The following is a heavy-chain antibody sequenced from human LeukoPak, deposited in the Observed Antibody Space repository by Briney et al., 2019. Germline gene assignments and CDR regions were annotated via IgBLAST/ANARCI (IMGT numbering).Heavy chain of an antibody. CDR1: GGSISSGSYY. D-gene: IGHD5-18*01. J-gene: IGHJ5*02. CDR3: ARDRRGYSYGCWSDWCDP. CDR2: IYTSGST. Sequence: SETLSLTCTVSGGSISSGSYYWSWIRQPAGKGLEWIGRIYTSGSTNYNPSLKSRVTISVDTSKNQFSLKLSSVTAADTAVYYCARDRRGYSYGCWSDWCDPGGQGTMVTVSS. V-gene: IGHV4-61*02.